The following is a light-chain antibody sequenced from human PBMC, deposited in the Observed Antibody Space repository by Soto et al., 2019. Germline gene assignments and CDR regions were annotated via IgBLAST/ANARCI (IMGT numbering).Light chain of an antibody. CDR1: QSISDT. J-gene: IGKJ1*01. CDR2: GAS. V-gene: IGKV3D-15*01. CDR3: QQYNNWPWT. Sequence: EIVMTQSPATLSVSPGGRATLSCRASQSISDTLAWYQQKPGQAPRLLLYGASSRATGISDRFSGSGSGTEFTLTISSLQSVDFAVYSCQQYNNWPWTFGQGTKVDIK.